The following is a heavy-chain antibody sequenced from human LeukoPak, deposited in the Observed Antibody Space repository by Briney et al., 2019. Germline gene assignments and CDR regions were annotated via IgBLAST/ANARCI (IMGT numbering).Heavy chain of an antibody. CDR3: ARDSLTAGDFDY. D-gene: IGHD3-10*01. J-gene: IGHJ4*02. CDR2: IYYSGST. Sequence: SETLSLTCAVYGGSFSGYYWSWIRQPPGKGLEWIGYIYYSGSTYYNPSLKSRVTISVDTSKNQFSLKLSSVTAADTAVYYCARDSLTAGDFDYWGQGTLVTVSS. CDR1: GGSFSGYY. V-gene: IGHV4-59*12.